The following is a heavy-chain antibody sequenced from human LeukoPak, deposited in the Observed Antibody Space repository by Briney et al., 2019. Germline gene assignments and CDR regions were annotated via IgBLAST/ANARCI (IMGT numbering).Heavy chain of an antibody. CDR1: GFSFSIYS. J-gene: IGHJ4*02. D-gene: IGHD1-1*01. CDR3: TKDQGGGSHDDFDY. CDR2: VAPSSSTK. Sequence: PGGSLRLSCAASGFSFSIYSMNSVRQAPGKGLEWLSYVAPSSSTKYYAEPVKGRFTISRDNAKNSLYLQMNSLRVEDTAIYYCTKDQGGGSHDDFDYWGQGILVTVSS. V-gene: IGHV3-48*01.